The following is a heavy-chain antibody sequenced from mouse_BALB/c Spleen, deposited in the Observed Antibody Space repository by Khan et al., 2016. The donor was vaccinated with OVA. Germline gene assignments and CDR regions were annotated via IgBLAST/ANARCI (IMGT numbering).Heavy chain of an antibody. D-gene: IGHD1-1*01. V-gene: IGHV1S135*01. CDR1: DYSFTDYN. CDR2: IDPYNGGT. J-gene: IGHJ2*01. Sequence: EVQLQQSGPELVKPGTSVKVSCKASDYSFTDYNMFWVKQSLGKSLEWIGYIDPYNGGTNYNQKFEGKATLTVDKSSSTAFMHLNSLTSEDSAVYYCALIYYYGTGFDYWSQGTTLTVSS. CDR3: ALIYYYGTGFDY.